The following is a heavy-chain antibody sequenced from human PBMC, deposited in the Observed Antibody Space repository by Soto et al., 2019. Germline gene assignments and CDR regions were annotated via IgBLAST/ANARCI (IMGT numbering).Heavy chain of an antibody. CDR1: GGSISRSSYY. Sequence: SETLSLTCTVSGGSISRSSYYWGWIRQPPGKGLEWIGEINHSGSTNYNPSLKSRVTISVDTSKNQFSLKLSSVTAADTAVYYCARAGGLGAVAVDYWGQGTLVTVSS. CDR3: ARAGGLGAVAVDY. D-gene: IGHD6-19*01. CDR2: INHSGST. J-gene: IGHJ4*02. V-gene: IGHV4-39*07.